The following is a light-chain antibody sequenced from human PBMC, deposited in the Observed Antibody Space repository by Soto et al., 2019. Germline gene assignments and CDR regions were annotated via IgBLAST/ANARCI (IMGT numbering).Light chain of an antibody. CDR3: SSYAGSNISV. CDR2: EVS. V-gene: IGLV2-8*01. Sequence: QSVLTQPPSASGSPGQSVTISCTGTSSDIGGYNYVSWYQQHPGNAPKLMIYEVSKRPSGVPDRFSGSKSGNTASLTVSGLQAEDEADYYCSSYAGSNISVFGTGTKLTVL. J-gene: IGLJ1*01. CDR1: SSDIGGYNY.